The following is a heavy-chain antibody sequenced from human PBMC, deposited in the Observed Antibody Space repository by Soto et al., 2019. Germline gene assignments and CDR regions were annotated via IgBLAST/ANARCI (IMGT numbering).Heavy chain of an antibody. CDR2: IIPIFGTA. J-gene: IGHJ4*02. D-gene: IGHD5-18*01. CDR3: ARGMARVRDTLNFDY. CDR1: GGTFSSYA. Sequence: GASVKVSCKASGGTFSSYAISWVRQAPGQGLEWMGGIIPIFGTANYAQKFQGRVTITADESTSTAYMELSSLRSEDTAVYYCARGMARVRDTLNFDYWGQGTLVTVSS. V-gene: IGHV1-69*13.